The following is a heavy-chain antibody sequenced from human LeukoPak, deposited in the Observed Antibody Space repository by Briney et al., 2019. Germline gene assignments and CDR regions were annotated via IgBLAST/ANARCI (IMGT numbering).Heavy chain of an antibody. CDR1: GCTFSSYA. V-gene: IGHV1-69*04. Sequence: ASVKVSCKASGCTFSSYAISWVRQAPGQGLEWMGRIIPILGIANYAQKFQGRVTITADKSTSTAYMELSSLRSEDTAVYYCARAGYGTPDFYYYGTDFWGQGKTVTVSS. CDR3: ARAGYGTPDFYYYGTDF. CDR2: IIPILGIA. D-gene: IGHD5-12*01. J-gene: IGHJ6*02.